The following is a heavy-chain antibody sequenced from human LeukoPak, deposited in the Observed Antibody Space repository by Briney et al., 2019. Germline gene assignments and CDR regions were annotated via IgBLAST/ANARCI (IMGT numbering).Heavy chain of an antibody. Sequence: GGPLRLSCAPSGFTFSSYAMHWVRQAPGKGLEWVALISYDGINQYYADSVKGRFIISRDNSKNTLYLQLNSPRLEDTAVYYCTLTTFGVVYYFDYWGQGTLVTVSS. CDR2: ISYDGINQ. D-gene: IGHD1/OR15-1a*01. CDR3: TLTTFGVVYYFDY. V-gene: IGHV3-30*04. CDR1: GFTFSSYA. J-gene: IGHJ4*02.